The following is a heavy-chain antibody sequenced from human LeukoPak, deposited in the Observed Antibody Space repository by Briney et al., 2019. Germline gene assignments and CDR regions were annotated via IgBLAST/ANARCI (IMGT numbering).Heavy chain of an antibody. CDR1: GYTFTSYA. CDR2: SNAGNGNT. CDR3: ARVPIGIAVAGSFFDY. V-gene: IGHV1-3*01. J-gene: IGHJ4*02. Sequence: ASVKVSCKASGYTFTSYAMHWVRQAPGQRLEWMGWSNAGNGNTKYSQKFQGRVTITADKSTSTAYMELSSLRSEDTAVYYCARVPIGIAVAGSFFDYWGQGTLVTVSS. D-gene: IGHD6-19*01.